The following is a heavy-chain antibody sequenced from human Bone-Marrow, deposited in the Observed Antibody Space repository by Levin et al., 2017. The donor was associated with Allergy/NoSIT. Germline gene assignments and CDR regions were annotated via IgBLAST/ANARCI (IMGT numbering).Heavy chain of an antibody. V-gene: IGHV3-74*01. CDR1: GFTFSSSW. CDR2: INSDGSTI. CDR3: AVAGSYRFDY. J-gene: IGHJ4*02. Sequence: GGSLRLSCAASGFTFSSSWMHWVRQAPGKGLEWVSRINSDGSTINYADSVRGRFTISRDNAKSTLYLQMNSLTVDDTAMYYCAVAGSYRFDYWGPGGTLVTVSP. D-gene: IGHD6-19*01.